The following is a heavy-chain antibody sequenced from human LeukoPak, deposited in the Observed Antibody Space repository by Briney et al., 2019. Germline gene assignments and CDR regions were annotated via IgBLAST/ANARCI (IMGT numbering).Heavy chain of an antibody. CDR1: GFSVSTNY. CDR2: ISGGGAT. V-gene: IGHV3-53*01. Sequence: GGSLRLSCAVSGFSVSTNYMNWVRQAPGKGLEWVSIISGGGATDYADSVKGRFTISRDNSKNTLYLQMNSLRAEDTAVYYCARGYSGSCDYWGRGTLVTVSS. CDR3: ARGYSGSCDY. D-gene: IGHD1-26*01. J-gene: IGHJ4*02.